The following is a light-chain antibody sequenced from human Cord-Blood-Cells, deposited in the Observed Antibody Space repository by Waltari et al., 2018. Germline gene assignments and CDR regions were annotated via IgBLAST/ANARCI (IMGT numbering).Light chain of an antibody. V-gene: IGKV1-39*01. CDR3: QQSYSTPPYT. CDR2: AAS. J-gene: IGKJ2*01. Sequence: DLQMTQSPSSLSASVGDRVTLTCRASQSISSYLNWYQQKPGKAPKLLIYAASSLQSGVPSRFSGSGSGTDFTLTISSLQPEDFATYYCQQSYSTPPYTFGQGTKLEIK. CDR1: QSISSY.